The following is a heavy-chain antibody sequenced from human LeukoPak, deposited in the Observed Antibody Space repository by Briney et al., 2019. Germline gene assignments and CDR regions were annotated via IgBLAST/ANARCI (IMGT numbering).Heavy chain of an antibody. D-gene: IGHD4-17*01. J-gene: IGHJ4*02. Sequence: ASVKVSCTASGYTFTGYYMHWVRQAPGQGLEWMGWINPNSGGTNYAQKFQGRVTMTRDTSISTAYMELSSLRSEDTAVYYCARDLTGETTVTRGGYWGQGTLVTVSS. CDR2: INPNSGGT. CDR3: ARDLTGETTVTRGGY. V-gene: IGHV1-2*02. CDR1: GYTFTGYY.